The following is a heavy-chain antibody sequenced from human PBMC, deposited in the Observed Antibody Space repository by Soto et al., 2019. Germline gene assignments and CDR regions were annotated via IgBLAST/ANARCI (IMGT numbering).Heavy chain of an antibody. Sequence: SETLSRTCAVYCGSFSGYCWSCIRQPPWKGLEWIVEINHSGSTNYNPSLKSRVTISVDTSKNQFSLKLSSVTAADTAVYYCAREANHDYGDLFADWAQGTLVTFSS. CDR3: AREANHDYGDLFAD. D-gene: IGHD4-17*01. J-gene: IGHJ4*02. CDR1: CGSFSGYC. V-gene: IGHV4-34*01. CDR2: INHSGST.